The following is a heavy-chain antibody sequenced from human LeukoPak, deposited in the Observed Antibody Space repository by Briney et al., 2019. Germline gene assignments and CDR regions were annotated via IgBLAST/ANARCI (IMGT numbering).Heavy chain of an antibody. Sequence: GASVKVSCKASVYTFTGYYMHWVRQAPGQGLAWMGWINPNSGGTNYAQKFQGRVTMTRDTSISTAYMELSRLRSDDTAVYYCANEGYYYDSSGTYEGSAFDIWGQGTMVTVSS. V-gene: IGHV1-2*02. CDR3: ANEGYYYDSSGTYEGSAFDI. CDR1: VYTFTGYY. J-gene: IGHJ3*02. CDR2: INPNSGGT. D-gene: IGHD3-22*01.